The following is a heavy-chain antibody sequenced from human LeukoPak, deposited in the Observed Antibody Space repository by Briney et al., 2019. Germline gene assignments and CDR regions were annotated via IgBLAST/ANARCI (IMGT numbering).Heavy chain of an antibody. D-gene: IGHD3-22*01. CDR3: AKSGIYYYDSSGWPDY. CDR1: GFIFSNYW. Sequence: GSLRLSCAASGFIFSNYWMSWVSQAPGKGLEWVANIKQDGSEKYYVDSVKGRFTISRDNARNSLYLQINSLRAEDTAVYYCAKSGIYYYDSSGWPDYWGQGTLVTVSS. CDR2: IKQDGSEK. V-gene: IGHV3-7*03. J-gene: IGHJ4*02.